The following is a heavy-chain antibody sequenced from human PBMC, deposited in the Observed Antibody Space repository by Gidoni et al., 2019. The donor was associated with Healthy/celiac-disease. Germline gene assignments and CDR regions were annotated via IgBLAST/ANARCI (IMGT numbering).Heavy chain of an antibody. D-gene: IGHD2-2*01. V-gene: IGHV2-5*02. CDR3: AHCHKYQLLRQRDYFDY. Sequence: QITSKESGPTLVKPTQTLTLTCTFSGFPLSTSGVSVGWIRQPPGKVLEWLALIYWDDDKRYSPSLKSRLTITKDTPKNQVVLTMTNMDPVDTATYYCAHCHKYQLLRQRDYFDYWGQGTLVTVSS. CDR1: GFPLSTSGVS. CDR2: IYWDDDK. J-gene: IGHJ4*02.